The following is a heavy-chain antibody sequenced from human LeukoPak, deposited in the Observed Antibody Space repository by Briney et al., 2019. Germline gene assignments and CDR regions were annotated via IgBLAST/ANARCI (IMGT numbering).Heavy chain of an antibody. CDR2: IKSKTDGGTT. CDR1: GFTFSNAW. D-gene: IGHD3-22*01. V-gene: IGHV3-15*01. Sequence: GGSLRLSRAAYGFTFSNAWMSWVRQAPGKGLEWVGRIKSKTDGGTTDYAAPVKGRFTISRDDSKNTLNLQMNSLKTEDTAVYYCTTDRPYYYDSSGYWVDAFDIWGQGTMVTVSS. CDR3: TTDRPYYYDSSGYWVDAFDI. J-gene: IGHJ3*02.